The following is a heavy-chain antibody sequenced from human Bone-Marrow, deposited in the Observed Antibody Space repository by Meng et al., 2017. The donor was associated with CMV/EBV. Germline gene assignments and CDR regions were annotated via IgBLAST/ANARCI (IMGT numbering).Heavy chain of an antibody. D-gene: IGHD2-2*01. CDR2: INHSGST. V-gene: IGHV4-34*01. CDR1: GGSFSGYY. Sequence: SETLSLTCAVYGGSFSGYYWSWIRQPPGKGLEWIGEINHSGSTNYNPSLKSRVTISVDTSKNQFSLKLSSVTAADTAVYYCARYCSSTSCYGFDPWGQGNLVTVSS. CDR3: ARYCSSTSCYGFDP. J-gene: IGHJ5*02.